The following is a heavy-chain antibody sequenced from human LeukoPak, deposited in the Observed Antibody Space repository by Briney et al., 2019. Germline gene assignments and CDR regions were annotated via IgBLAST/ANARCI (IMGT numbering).Heavy chain of an antibody. CDR2: INPDGRDT. V-gene: IGHV3-7*01. CDR1: GFTFNRCW. Sequence: GGSLRLSCVVSGFTFNRCWMNWVRQAPGKGLEWVAHINPDGRDTYYADSVKGRFTISRDNSKNTLYLQMNSLRAEDTAVYYCAKLGTMTTVTTSDYWGQGTLVTVSS. CDR3: AKLGTMTTVTTSDY. D-gene: IGHD4-17*01. J-gene: IGHJ4*02.